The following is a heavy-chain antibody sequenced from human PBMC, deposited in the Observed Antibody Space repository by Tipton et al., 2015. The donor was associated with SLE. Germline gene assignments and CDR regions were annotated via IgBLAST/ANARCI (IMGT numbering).Heavy chain of an antibody. CDR2: IYYSGSN. V-gene: IGHV4-39*01. Sequence: TLSLTCTVSGGSISSSSYYWGWVRQPPGKGLEWIGSIYYSGSNYYNPSLKSRVTISVDTSKNQFSLKLSSVTAADTAVYYCALSTRTAQGVPHYWGQGTLVTVSS. J-gene: IGHJ4*02. D-gene: IGHD3-10*01. CDR1: GGSISSSSYY. CDR3: ALSTRTAQGVPHY.